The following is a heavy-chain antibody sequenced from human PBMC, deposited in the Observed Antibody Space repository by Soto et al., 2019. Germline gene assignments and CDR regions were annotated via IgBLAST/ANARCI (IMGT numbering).Heavy chain of an antibody. CDR2: IYYSGNT. V-gene: IGHV4-31*03. Sequence: QVQLQESGPGLVKPSQTLSLTCTVSGGSISSGDYYWNWIRQHPGKGLEWIGYIYYSGNTYYNPSLKSRLIISVDTSKNQFSLRLSSVTAADTAVYYCARMESNWFDLWGQGTLVTVSS. CDR1: GGSISSGDYY. CDR3: ARMESNWFDL. D-gene: IGHD1-1*01. J-gene: IGHJ5*02.